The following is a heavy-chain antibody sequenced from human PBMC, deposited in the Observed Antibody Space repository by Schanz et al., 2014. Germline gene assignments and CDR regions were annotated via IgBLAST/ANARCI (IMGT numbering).Heavy chain of an antibody. CDR3: AKAEYDILTDSYSRLDP. Sequence: QVQLVQSGAEVKKPGASVRVSCKASGYTFTTYAMSWVRQAPGQGLEWMGWISAYNGNTKYPQKLQGRVIMTTDTSTSTAYMELRSLRSDDTAVYYCAKAEYDILTDSYSRLDPWGQGTLVTVSS. D-gene: IGHD3-9*01. V-gene: IGHV1-18*01. CDR2: ISAYNGNT. CDR1: GYTFTTYA. J-gene: IGHJ5*02.